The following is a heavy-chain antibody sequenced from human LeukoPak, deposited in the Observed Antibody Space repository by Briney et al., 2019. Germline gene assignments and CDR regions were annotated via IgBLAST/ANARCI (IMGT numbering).Heavy chain of an antibody. CDR2: ISGSGGST. Sequence: GGSLRLSCAASGFTFSSYAMSWVRQAPGKGLEWVSAISGSGGSTYYADSVKGRFTISRDNSKNTLYLQMNSLRAEDTAVYYCAKDTYYYDSSEQARYYFDYWGQGTLVTVSS. CDR3: AKDTYYYDSSEQARYYFDY. D-gene: IGHD3-22*01. CDR1: GFTFSSYA. V-gene: IGHV3-23*01. J-gene: IGHJ4*02.